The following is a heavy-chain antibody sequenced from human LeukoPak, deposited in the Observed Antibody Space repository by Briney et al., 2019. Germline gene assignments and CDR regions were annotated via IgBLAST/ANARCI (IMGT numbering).Heavy chain of an antibody. D-gene: IGHD4-11*01. CDR1: GGSISSGDYY. CDR2: IYYSGST. V-gene: IGHV4-30-4*08. J-gene: IGHJ4*02. CDR3: ARARGGYSNYVVDY. Sequence: SETLSLTCTVSGGSISSGDYYWSWIRQPPGKGLEWIGYIYYSGSTYYNPSLKSRVTISVDTSKNQFSLKLSSVTAADTAVYYCARARGGYSNYVVDYWGQGTLVAVSS.